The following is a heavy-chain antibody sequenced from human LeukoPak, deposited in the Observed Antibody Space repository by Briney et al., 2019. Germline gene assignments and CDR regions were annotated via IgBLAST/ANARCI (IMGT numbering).Heavy chain of an antibody. CDR3: ARAVDYRNYFDY. CDR1: GDSMTRGGYY. Sequence: SETLSLTCTVSGDSMTRGGYYWSWVRQHPGKGLEWLGFIYLSRSTFYNTSLEGRAAVSVDTSQNQFSLKLTSVTAADTAVYYCARAVDYRNYFDYWGQGTLVTVSS. V-gene: IGHV4-31*03. CDR2: IYLSRST. D-gene: IGHD4-11*01. J-gene: IGHJ4*02.